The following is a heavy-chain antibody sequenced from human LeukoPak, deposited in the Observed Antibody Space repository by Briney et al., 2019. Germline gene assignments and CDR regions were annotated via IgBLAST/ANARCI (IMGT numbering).Heavy chain of an antibody. Sequence: GGSLRLSRAASGFNLDDYAMSSVRPCPGEGLEWVSGLNWNGDSTGYADSVKARFTISRDNAKNSLYLQMNSLRAEDTALYYCARNQGYDFWSAADYWGQGTLVTVSS. J-gene: IGHJ4*02. CDR3: ARNQGYDFWSAADY. V-gene: IGHV3-20*04. CDR2: LNWNGDST. CDR1: GFNLDDYA. D-gene: IGHD3-3*01.